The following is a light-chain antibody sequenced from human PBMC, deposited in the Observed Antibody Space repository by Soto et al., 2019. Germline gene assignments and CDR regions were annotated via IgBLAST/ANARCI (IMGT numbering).Light chain of an antibody. CDR2: WAS. V-gene: IGKV4-1*01. Sequence: DIVMTQSPDSLAVSLGERATINCKSSQNVLHSSNNQNYLAWYQQKPGQPPKLLIYWASTRESGVPDRFSGSGSGTDFTLTISSLQAEDVAAYYCQQYYSTPLTFGGGTKVEIK. CDR3: QQYYSTPLT. CDR1: QNVLHSSNNQNY. J-gene: IGKJ4*01.